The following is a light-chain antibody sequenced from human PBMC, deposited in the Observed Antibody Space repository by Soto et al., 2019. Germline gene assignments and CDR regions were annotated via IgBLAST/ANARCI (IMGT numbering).Light chain of an antibody. CDR1: SSDVGAYNY. Sequence: QSALTQPASVSGSPGQSVTISCSGSSSDVGAYNYVSWYQRHPGKAPKLMIYDVTNRPSGVSNRFSGSKSGNTASLTISALQAEDEADYFCSSYTSSSTVVFGGGTKLTVL. J-gene: IGLJ3*02. V-gene: IGLV2-14*01. CDR3: SSYTSSSTVV. CDR2: DVT.